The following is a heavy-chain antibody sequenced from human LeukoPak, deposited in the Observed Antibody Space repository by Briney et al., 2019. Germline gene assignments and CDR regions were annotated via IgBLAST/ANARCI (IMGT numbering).Heavy chain of an antibody. CDR3: AKRGRDQLLCYFDY. J-gene: IGHJ4*02. Sequence: GGSLRLSGVASGITFRNSGMSWVRQAPGKGLKWVSDITGRGDIDYADSVKGRFTISRDNSKNTLYLQMNYLRVEDTAIYYCAKRGRDQLLCYFDYWGQGTRVTVSS. D-gene: IGHD2-2*01. CDR1: GITFRNSG. CDR2: ITGRGDI. V-gene: IGHV3-23*01.